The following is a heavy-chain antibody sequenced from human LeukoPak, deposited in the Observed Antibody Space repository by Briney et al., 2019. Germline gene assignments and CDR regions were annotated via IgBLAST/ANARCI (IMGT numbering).Heavy chain of an antibody. CDR3: ARDPGYCSGGSCYSFRSNYFDY. J-gene: IGHJ4*02. CDR2: ISSSSSTI. Sequence: PGGSLRLSCAASGFTFSSYSMSWVRQAPGKGLEWVSYISSSSSTIYYADSVKGRFTISRDNAKNSLYLQMNSLRAEDTAVYYCARDPGYCSGGSCYSFRSNYFDYWGQGTLVTVSS. CDR1: GFTFSSYS. D-gene: IGHD2-15*01. V-gene: IGHV3-48*04.